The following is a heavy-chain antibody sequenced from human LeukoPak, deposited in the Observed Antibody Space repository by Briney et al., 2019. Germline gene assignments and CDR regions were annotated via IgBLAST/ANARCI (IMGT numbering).Heavy chain of an antibody. V-gene: IGHV3-74*01. CDR3: ARSGRGGAFDI. CDR1: GFTFSSYW. CDR2: IYSDGSRT. D-gene: IGHD1-26*01. J-gene: IGHJ3*02. Sequence: GGSLRLSCAASGFTFSSYWMHWVRQAPGKGLVWVSRIYSDGSRTDYADSVKGRFTISGDNAKNTLYLQMNSLRDEDKAVYYCARSGRGGAFDIWGQGTRVTVSS.